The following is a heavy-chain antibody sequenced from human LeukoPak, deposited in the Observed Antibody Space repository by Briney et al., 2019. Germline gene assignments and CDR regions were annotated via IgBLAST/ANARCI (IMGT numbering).Heavy chain of an antibody. J-gene: IGHJ6*03. Sequence: SETLSLTCTISGGSISSYYWSWIRQPPGKGLEWIGYIYHSGTTNYNPSLKSRVTISADKSKNQVSLRLTSVTAADTAVYYCARLSVIVGAALEYYYYYMDVWGQGTTVTVSS. CDR1: GGSISSYY. CDR2: IYHSGTT. CDR3: ARLSVIVGAALEYYYYYMDV. D-gene: IGHD1-26*01. V-gene: IGHV4-59*12.